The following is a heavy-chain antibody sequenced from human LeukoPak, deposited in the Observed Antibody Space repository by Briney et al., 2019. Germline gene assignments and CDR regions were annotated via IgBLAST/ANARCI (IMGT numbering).Heavy chain of an antibody. J-gene: IGHJ4*02. D-gene: IGHD4-23*01. V-gene: IGHV1-46*01. Sequence: ASVKVSCKASGYTFPSYYIHWVRQAPGQGLEWMGIIKPSGDSTNYAQKFQGRVTMTRDTSTSTVYMELSSLRSEDTAVYYCARGRNSRAEDYWGQGTLVTVSS. CDR1: GYTFPSYY. CDR2: IKPSGDST. CDR3: ARGRNSRAEDY.